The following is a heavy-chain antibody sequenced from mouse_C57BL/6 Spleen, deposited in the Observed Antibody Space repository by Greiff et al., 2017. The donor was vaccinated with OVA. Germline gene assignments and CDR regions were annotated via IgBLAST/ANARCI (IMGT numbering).Heavy chain of an antibody. J-gene: IGHJ1*03. D-gene: IGHD2-1*01. CDR2: INPGSGGT. V-gene: IGHV1-54*01. Sequence: VQGVESGAELVRPGTSVKVSCKASGYAFTNYLIEWVKQRPGQGLEWIGVINPGSGGTNYNEKFKGKATLTADKSSSTAYMQLSSLTSEDSAVYFCARSEGNYYWYFDVWGTGTTVTVSS. CDR1: GYAFTNYL. CDR3: ARSEGNYYWYFDV.